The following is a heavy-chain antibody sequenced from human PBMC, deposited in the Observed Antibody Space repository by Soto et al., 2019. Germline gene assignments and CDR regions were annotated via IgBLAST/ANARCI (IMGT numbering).Heavy chain of an antibody. D-gene: IGHD2-2*02. Sequence: SGTLSLTCAVYGGSFRGYYWSWIRQPPGKGLEWIGEINHSGSTNYNPSLKSRVTISVDTSKNQFSLKLSSVTAADTAVYYCARKGASIVVVPAAIIPRWFDPWGQGTLVTVSS. J-gene: IGHJ5*02. CDR2: INHSGST. CDR1: GGSFRGYY. CDR3: ARKGASIVVVPAAIIPRWFDP. V-gene: IGHV4-34*01.